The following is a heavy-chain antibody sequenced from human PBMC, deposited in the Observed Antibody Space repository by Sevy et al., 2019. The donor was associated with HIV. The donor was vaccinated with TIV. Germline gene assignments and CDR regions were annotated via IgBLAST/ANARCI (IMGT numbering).Heavy chain of an antibody. CDR3: AKDLEQQLGPDY. V-gene: IGHV3-23*01. J-gene: IGHJ4*02. D-gene: IGHD6-13*01. CDR2: ISPTGGTT. Sequence: GGSLRLSRAASGFTFSSYDMSWVRQAPGKGLEWVSGISPTGGTTHYAESVKGRFIISRDNSKKTLFLQMNSLRAEDTALYYCAKDLEQQLGPDYWGQGTQVTVSS. CDR1: GFTFSSYD.